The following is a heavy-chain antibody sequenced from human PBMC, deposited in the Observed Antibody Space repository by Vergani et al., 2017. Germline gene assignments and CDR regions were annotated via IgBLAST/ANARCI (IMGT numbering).Heavy chain of an antibody. J-gene: IGHJ4*02. V-gene: IGHV3-30-3*01. CDR2: ISYDETKK. D-gene: IGHD4-11*01. Sequence: QVQLVESGGGVVQPGRSLRLSCAASGCTFSNYAMHWVRQAPGKGLEWVAVISYDETKKYYRDSVKGRFIISRDNSKNTLFLQMNSLRAEDTALYYCARTKSFYYSNYDVGVGPFDYWGQGTLVTVSS. CDR3: ARTKSFYYSNYDVGVGPFDY. CDR1: GCTFSNYA.